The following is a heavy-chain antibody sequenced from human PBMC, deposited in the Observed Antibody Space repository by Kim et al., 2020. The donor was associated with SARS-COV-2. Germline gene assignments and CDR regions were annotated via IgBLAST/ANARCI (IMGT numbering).Heavy chain of an antibody. Sequence: YNPSLKSRVTISVDTSKNQFSLKLSSVTAADTAVYYCARGGTAMVRSYFDYWGQGTLVTVSS. CDR3: ARGGTAMVRSYFDY. D-gene: IGHD5-18*01. V-gene: IGHV4-39*07. J-gene: IGHJ4*02.